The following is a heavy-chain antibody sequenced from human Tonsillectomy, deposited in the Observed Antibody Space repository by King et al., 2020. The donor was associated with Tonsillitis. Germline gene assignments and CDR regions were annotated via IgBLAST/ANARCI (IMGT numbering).Heavy chain of an antibody. Sequence: VQLVESGGGVVQPGRSLRLSCSASGFTFSSYTMHWVRQAPGKGLEWVAVISYDGSNKYYADSVKGRFTISRDNSKNTKNTLYLQINSLRVEETAVYYCARDIDDYDDYVGYFDYWGQGTLVTVSS. CDR1: GFTFSSYT. J-gene: IGHJ4*02. D-gene: IGHD4-17*01. CDR3: ARDIDDYDDYVGYFDY. V-gene: IGHV3-30-3*01. CDR2: ISYDGSNK.